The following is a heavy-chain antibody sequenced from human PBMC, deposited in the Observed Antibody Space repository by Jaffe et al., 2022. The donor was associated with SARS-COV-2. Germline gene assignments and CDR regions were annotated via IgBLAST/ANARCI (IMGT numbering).Heavy chain of an antibody. J-gene: IGHJ6*02. Sequence: QVQLQESGPGLVKPSQTLSLTCTVSGGSIGSEGFYWTWIRQPAGKGLEWIGRISATETTDYNPSLKGRVTISLDTSKNQFSLKLTSVTATDTAFYYCAREAHISAVGNYYYYYYGMDVWGQGTTVTVSS. CDR3: AREAHISAVGNYYYYYYGMDV. V-gene: IGHV4-61*02. CDR2: ISATETT. D-gene: IGHD6-13*01. CDR1: GGSIGSEGFY.